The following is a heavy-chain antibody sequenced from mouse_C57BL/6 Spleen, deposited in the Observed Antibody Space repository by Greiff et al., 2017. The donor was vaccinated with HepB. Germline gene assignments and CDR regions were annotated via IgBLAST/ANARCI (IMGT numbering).Heavy chain of an antibody. V-gene: IGHV6-6*01. CDR2: IRNKANNHAT. J-gene: IGHJ2*01. Sequence: EVKLVESGGGLVQPEGSMKLSCAASGFTFSDAWMDWVRQSPEKGLEWVAEIRNKANNHATYYAESVKGRFIISRDDSKSSVYLQMNSLRAEDTGIYYCTSGGYYPLDYWGQGTTLTVSS. D-gene: IGHD2-3*01. CDR1: GFTFSDAW. CDR3: TSGGYYPLDY.